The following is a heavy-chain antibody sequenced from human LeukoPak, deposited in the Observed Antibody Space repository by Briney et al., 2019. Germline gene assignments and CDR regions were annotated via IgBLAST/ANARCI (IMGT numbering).Heavy chain of an antibody. J-gene: IGHJ5*02. Sequence: VKVSCKASGGTFSSYAISWVRQAPGQGLEWMGGIIPIFGTANYAQKFQGRVTITTDESTGTAYMELSSLRSEDTAVYYCAREYSSWPVTTYLNWFDPWGQGTLVTVSS. CDR2: IIPIFGTA. CDR3: AREYSSWPVTTYLNWFDP. CDR1: GGTFSSYA. V-gene: IGHV1-69*05. D-gene: IGHD4-17*01.